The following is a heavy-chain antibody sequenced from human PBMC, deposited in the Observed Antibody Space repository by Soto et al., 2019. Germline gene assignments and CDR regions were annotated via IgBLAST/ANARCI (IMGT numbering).Heavy chain of an antibody. Sequence: ASVKVSCKASGYTFTSYGISWVRQAPGQGLEWMGWISAYNGNTNYAQKLQGRVTMTTDTSTSTAYMELRSLRSDDTAVYYCARDIVVVPAAKTGRAFDIWGQGTMVTVSS. CDR2: ISAYNGNT. V-gene: IGHV1-18*01. CDR3: ARDIVVVPAAKTGRAFDI. D-gene: IGHD2-2*01. CDR1: GYTFTSYG. J-gene: IGHJ3*02.